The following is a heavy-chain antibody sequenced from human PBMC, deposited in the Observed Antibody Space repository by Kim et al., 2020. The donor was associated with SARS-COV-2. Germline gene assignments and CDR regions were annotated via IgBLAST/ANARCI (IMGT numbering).Heavy chain of an antibody. Sequence: GGSLRLSCAASGFTFNNAWLSWVRQAPGKGLEWVGRIKSKTDGGTTDYAAPVKGSFTISRDDSKNTVFLQMNSLKSDDTALYYCATGTSVGGWGQGTRVTVSS. CDR3: ATGTSVGG. CDR1: GFTFNNAW. V-gene: IGHV3-15*01. CDR2: IKSKTDGGTT. D-gene: IGHD1-26*01. J-gene: IGHJ4*02.